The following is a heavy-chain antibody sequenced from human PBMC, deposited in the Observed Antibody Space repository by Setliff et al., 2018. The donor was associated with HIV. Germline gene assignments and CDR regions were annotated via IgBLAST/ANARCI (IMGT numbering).Heavy chain of an antibody. D-gene: IGHD4-17*01. CDR1: GFTFSSYW. V-gene: IGHV3-7*01. Sequence: GESLKISCAASGFTFSSYWMSWVRQGPGKGLEFVANINQDGSDIHYGDSVKGRFTISRDNTENSLYLQMNSLRAEDSALYYCARDYYGDSRVKAFDIWGQGTKVTVS. CDR2: INQDGSDI. CDR3: ARDYYGDSRVKAFDI. J-gene: IGHJ3*02.